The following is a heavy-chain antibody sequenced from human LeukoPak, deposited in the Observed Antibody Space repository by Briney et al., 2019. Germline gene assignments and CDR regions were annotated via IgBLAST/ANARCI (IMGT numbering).Heavy chain of an antibody. CDR1: GFTFSGYW. CDR2: IKQDGSEK. J-gene: IGHJ3*02. CDR3: ARDMRWGGLDAFDI. D-gene: IGHD3/OR15-3a*01. Sequence: GGSLRLSCAASGFTFSGYWMNWFRQAPGKGLEWVANIKQDGSEKYYVDSARGRFSISRDNAKNSLYLQMNSLRAEDTAVYYCARDMRWGGLDAFDIWGQGTMVTVSS. V-gene: IGHV3-7*03.